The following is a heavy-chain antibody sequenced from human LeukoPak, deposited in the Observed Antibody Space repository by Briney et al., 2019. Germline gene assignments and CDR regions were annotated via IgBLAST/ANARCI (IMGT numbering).Heavy chain of an antibody. D-gene: IGHD3-10*01. CDR1: GFTFRSYW. CDR3: AREYFYGSGSYYNGY. Sequence: TGGSLRLSCAASGFTFRSYWMTCVRQAPGKGLEWVANIKQDGNEKYYVDSVKGRFTISRDNAKNSLYLQMNSLRAEDTAVYYCAREYFYGSGSYYNGYWGQGALVTVSS. CDR2: IKQDGNEK. J-gene: IGHJ4*02. V-gene: IGHV3-7*04.